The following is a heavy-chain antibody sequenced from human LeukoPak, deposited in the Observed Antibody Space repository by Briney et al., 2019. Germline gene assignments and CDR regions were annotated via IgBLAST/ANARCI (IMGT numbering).Heavy chain of an antibody. Sequence: PSETLSLTCSVSGGSISFYYWSWIRQPPGKGLEWIGHIYKSGSTNYNPSLKSRVTISVDTSKNQFSLKLSSVTAADTALYYCARGPGSYDFDYWGQGTLVTASS. D-gene: IGHD1-26*01. CDR2: IYKSGST. J-gene: IGHJ4*02. V-gene: IGHV4-59*01. CDR1: GGSISFYY. CDR3: ARGPGSYDFDY.